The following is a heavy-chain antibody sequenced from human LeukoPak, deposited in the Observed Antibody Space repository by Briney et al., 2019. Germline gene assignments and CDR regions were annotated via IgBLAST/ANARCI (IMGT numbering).Heavy chain of an antibody. D-gene: IGHD6-19*01. CDR3: ARDTGIAVADLQH. J-gene: IGHJ1*01. CDR2: ISSSSSTI. CDR1: GFTFSSYS. V-gene: IGHV3-48*04. Sequence: GGPLSLSCAVSGFTFSSYSMNWVRQATGKGLEWVSYISSSSSTIYYADSVKGRFTISRDNAKNSLYLQMNSLRAEDTAMYYCARDTGIAVADLQHWGQGTLVTVSS.